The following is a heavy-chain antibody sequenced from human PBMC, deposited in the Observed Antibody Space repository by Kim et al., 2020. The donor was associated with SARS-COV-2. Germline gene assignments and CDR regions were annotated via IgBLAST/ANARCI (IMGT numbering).Heavy chain of an antibody. CDR1: GGSVSSGSYY. CDR3: ANGDIVATMGRN. CDR2: IYYSGST. D-gene: IGHD5-12*01. V-gene: IGHV4-61*01. Sequence: SETLSLTCTVSGGSVSSGSYYWSWIRQPPGKGLEWIGYIYYSGSTNYNPSLKSRVTISVDTSKNQFSLKLSSVTAADTAVYYCANGDIVATMGRNWGQGTLVTVSS. J-gene: IGHJ4*02.